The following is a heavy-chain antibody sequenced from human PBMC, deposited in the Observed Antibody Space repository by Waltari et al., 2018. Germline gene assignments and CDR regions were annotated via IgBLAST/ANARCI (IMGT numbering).Heavy chain of an antibody. CDR2: IYSGGNT. D-gene: IGHD5-18*01. J-gene: IGHJ4*02. CDR1: GLTVSRNY. V-gene: IGHV3-53*01. CDR3: ARDDSYGQFMGYDF. Sequence: VSLRLSCEASGLTVSRNYMSWVRQAPGKGLEWLSAIYSGGNTFYADAVKGRFNNSMDNSKNALYRRMNSLRVDDTAVYYCARDDSYGQFMGYDFWGQGTVVTVSS.